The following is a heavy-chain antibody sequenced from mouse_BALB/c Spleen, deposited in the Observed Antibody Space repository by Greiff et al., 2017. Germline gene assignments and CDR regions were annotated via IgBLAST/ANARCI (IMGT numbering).Heavy chain of an antibody. V-gene: IGHV2-9-2*01. CDR2: IWTGGGT. Sequence: QVQLKESGPGLVAPSQSLSITCTVSGFSLTSYDISWIRQPPGKGLEWLGVIWTGGGTNYNSAFMSRLSISKDNSKSQVFLKMNSLQTDDTAIYYCVRVDYRSGFAYWGQGTLVTVSA. CDR1: GFSLTSYD. CDR3: VRVDYRSGFAY. J-gene: IGHJ3*01. D-gene: IGHD2-14*01.